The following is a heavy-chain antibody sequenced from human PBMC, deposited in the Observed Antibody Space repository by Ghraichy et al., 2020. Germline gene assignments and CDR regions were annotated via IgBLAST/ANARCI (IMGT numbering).Heavy chain of an antibody. CDR1: GGSISSYY. D-gene: IGHD6-13*01. V-gene: IGHV4-4*09. CDR2: IYTSGST. CDR3: ARRVFDDAFDI. J-gene: IGHJ3*02. Sequence: SETLSLTCTVSGGSISSYYWSWIRQPPGKGLEWIGYIYTSGSTNYNPSLKSRVTISVDTSKNQFSLKLSSVTAADTAVYYCARRVFDDAFDIWGQGTMVTVSS.